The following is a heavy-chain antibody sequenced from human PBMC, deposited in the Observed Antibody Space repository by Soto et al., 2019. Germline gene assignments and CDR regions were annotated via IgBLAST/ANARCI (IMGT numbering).Heavy chain of an antibody. CDR3: STSSRNEYHFAMGA. V-gene: IGHV3-53*02. J-gene: IGHJ6*02. CDR1: GLSVSSSD. Sequence: EVHLVETGGGLIQPGGSLRLSCAASGLSVSSSDMSWVRQASGKGLEWVSVIYSGGSTHDADSVKGRFTISRDNSKNTVHLQMNSLIVYDTAVYFCSTSSRNEYHFAMGAWGQGTTVIVSS. D-gene: IGHD6-6*01. CDR2: IYSGGST.